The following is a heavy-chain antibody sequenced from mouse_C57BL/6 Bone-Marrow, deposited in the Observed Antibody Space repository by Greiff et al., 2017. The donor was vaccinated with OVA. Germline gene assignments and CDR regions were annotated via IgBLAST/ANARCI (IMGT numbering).Heavy chain of an antibody. V-gene: IGHV1-9*01. Sequence: VQVVESGAELMKPGASVKLSCKATGYTFTGYWIEWVKQRPGHGLEWIGEILPGSGSTNYNEKFKGKATFTADTSSNTAYMQLSSLTTEDSAIYYCARTFYYYGSSLFAYWGQGTLVTVSA. CDR1: GYTFTGYW. CDR2: ILPGSGST. D-gene: IGHD1-1*01. J-gene: IGHJ3*01. CDR3: ARTFYYYGSSLFAY.